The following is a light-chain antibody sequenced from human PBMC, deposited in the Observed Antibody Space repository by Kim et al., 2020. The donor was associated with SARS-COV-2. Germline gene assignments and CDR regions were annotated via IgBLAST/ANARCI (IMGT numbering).Light chain of an antibody. Sequence: QSVTISCAGPTSDIGSYDYVSWYQQHPGKGPKLLIFEVTQRPSGVPDRFSGSKSGNTASLTVSGLQAEDEAIYYCASYGGRNNLLFGGGTQLTVL. CDR2: EVT. J-gene: IGLJ3*02. CDR3: ASYGGRNNLL. CDR1: TSDIGSYDY. V-gene: IGLV2-8*01.